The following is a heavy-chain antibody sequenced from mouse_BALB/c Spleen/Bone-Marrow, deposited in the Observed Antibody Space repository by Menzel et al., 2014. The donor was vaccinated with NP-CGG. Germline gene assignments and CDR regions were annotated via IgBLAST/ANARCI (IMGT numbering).Heavy chain of an antibody. J-gene: IGHJ1*01. CDR3: ARRGGWLGYFDV. Sequence: VNLVESGAELMKPGASVKISCKATGYTFSSYWIEWVKQRPGHGLEWIGEILPGSGSTNYNEKFKGKATFTADTSSNTAYMQLSSLTSEDSAVYYCARRGGWLGYFDVWGAGTTVTVSS. V-gene: IGHV1-9*01. CDR2: ILPGSGST. D-gene: IGHD2-3*01. CDR1: GYTFSSYW.